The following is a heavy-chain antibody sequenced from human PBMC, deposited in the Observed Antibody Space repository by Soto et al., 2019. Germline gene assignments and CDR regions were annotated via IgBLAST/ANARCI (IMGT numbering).Heavy chain of an antibody. CDR1: GFTFSNAW. CDR2: IKNKTDGGTT. J-gene: IGHJ4*02. CDR3: TTGADATENFDY. D-gene: IGHD6-19*01. V-gene: IGHV3-15*01. Sequence: EVQLVESGGGLVKPGGSLRLSCAASGFTFSNAWMSWVRQAPGKGLEWVGRIKNKTDGGTTDYAAPVKGRFTISRDDSKNTLYLQMNSLKTEDTAVYYCTTGADATENFDYWGQGTLVTVSS.